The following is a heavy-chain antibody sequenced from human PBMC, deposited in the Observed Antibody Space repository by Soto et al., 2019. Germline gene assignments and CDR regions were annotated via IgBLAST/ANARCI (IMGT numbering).Heavy chain of an antibody. CDR3: ARAVRSGSYPYYYYGMDV. CDR1: GFTFSNYW. V-gene: IGHV3-74*01. CDR2: IISDGSST. J-gene: IGHJ6*02. Sequence: EVQVVESGGGLVQPGGSLRLSCAASGFTFSNYWMQWVRQAPGKGLVWVSRIISDGSSTSYADSVKGRFTISRDNAKNTLYLQMNSLRAEDTAVYYCARAVRSGSYPYYYYGMDVWGQGTTVTVSS. D-gene: IGHD3-10*01.